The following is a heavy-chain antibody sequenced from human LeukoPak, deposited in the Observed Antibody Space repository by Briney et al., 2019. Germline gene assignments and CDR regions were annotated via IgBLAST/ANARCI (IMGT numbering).Heavy chain of an antibody. Sequence: GGSLRLSCAASGFTFSSYEMNWVRQAPGKGLEWVSYISSSGSTIYYGDSVKGRFTISRDNAKNSLYLQMNSLRAEDTAVYYCARAWTGYSYGDYWGQGTLVTVSS. CDR3: ARAWTGYSYGDY. J-gene: IGHJ4*02. CDR1: GFTFSSYE. D-gene: IGHD5-18*01. CDR2: ISSSGSTI. V-gene: IGHV3-48*03.